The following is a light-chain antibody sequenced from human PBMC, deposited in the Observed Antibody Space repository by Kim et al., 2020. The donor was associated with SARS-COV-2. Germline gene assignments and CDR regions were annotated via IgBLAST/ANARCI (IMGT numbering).Light chain of an antibody. CDR2: AAS. CDR1: QDISSY. V-gene: IGKV1-9*01. Sequence: ASGGDRVTITCRASQDISSYFAWYQQKPGRAPKLLIHAASTLQSGVPSRFSGSGSETEFTLTISSLQPEDFATYYCQQLNDYPITFGQGTRLEIK. J-gene: IGKJ5*01. CDR3: QQLNDYPIT.